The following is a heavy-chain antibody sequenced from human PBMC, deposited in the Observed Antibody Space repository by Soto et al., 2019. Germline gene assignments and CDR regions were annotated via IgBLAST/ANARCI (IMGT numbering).Heavy chain of an antibody. J-gene: IGHJ4*02. CDR1: GGTFSSYA. Sequence: ASVKVSCKASGGTFSSYAISWVRQAPGQGLEWMGGIIPIFGTANYAQKFQGRVTITADESTSTAYMELSSLRSEDTAVYYCARDPGVVVAATQRDVFDYWGQGTLVTVSS. D-gene: IGHD2-15*01. CDR3: ARDPGVVVAATQRDVFDY. CDR2: IIPIFGTA. V-gene: IGHV1-69*13.